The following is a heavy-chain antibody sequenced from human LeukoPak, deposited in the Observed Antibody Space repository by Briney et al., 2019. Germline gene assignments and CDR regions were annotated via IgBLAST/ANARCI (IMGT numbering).Heavy chain of an antibody. CDR2: ISSSGSTI. Sequence: GGSLRLSCAASGFTFSDYYMSWIRQAPGKGLEWVSYISSSGSTIYYADSVKGRFTISRDNAKDSLYLQMNSLRAEDTAVYYCASSSGWYSGLYYYYGMDVWGQGTTVTVSS. D-gene: IGHD6-19*01. CDR3: ASSSGWYSGLYYYYGMDV. J-gene: IGHJ6*02. CDR1: GFTFSDYY. V-gene: IGHV3-11*01.